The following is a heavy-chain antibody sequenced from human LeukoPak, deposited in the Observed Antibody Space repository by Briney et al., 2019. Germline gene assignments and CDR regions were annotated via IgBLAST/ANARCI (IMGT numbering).Heavy chain of an antibody. V-gene: IGHV1-2*06. CDR2: VNPKSGDT. Sequence: ASVKVSCKASGYTFTGYYLHWVRQAPGQGLEWMGRVNPKSGDTLYAQKFQGRVTMTRDTSISTVYMELSGLRSDDTAVYSCARDPTVTGYWGQGTLVTVSS. J-gene: IGHJ4*02. CDR3: ARDPTVTGY. CDR1: GYTFTGYY. D-gene: IGHD4-17*01.